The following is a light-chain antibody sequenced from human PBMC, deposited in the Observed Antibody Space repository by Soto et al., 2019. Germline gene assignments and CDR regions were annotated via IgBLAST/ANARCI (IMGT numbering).Light chain of an antibody. CDR2: GAS. Sequence: EIVMTQSPATLSVSPGERATLSCRASQTISTNLAWYQQKPGQAPRVLIYGASTRATGIPARFSGSGSGTEFTLTISSLQSEDFAVYYCQQYHNWPPETFSPGTKVDI. V-gene: IGKV3-15*01. CDR3: QQYHNWPPET. CDR1: QTISTN. J-gene: IGKJ3*01.